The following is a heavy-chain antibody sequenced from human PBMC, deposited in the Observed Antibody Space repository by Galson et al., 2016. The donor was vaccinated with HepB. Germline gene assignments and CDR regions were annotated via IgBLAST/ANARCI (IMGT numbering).Heavy chain of an antibody. Sequence: SLRLSCAASGFSFSSYNMNWVRQAPGKGLDWVSSIKRDSGYIYYADSVEGRFTISRDNAKNSLYLQMNSLRAEDTAVYYCARAGSNTSSTNWFDPWGQGTLVTVAS. V-gene: IGHV3-21*01. CDR3: ARAGSNTSSTNWFDP. CDR2: IKRDSGYI. J-gene: IGHJ5*02. D-gene: IGHD2-2*01. CDR1: GFSFSSYN.